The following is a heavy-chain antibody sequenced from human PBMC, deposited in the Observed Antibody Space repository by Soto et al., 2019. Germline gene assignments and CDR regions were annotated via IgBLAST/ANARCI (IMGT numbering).Heavy chain of an antibody. CDR2: TYYRSKWYS. J-gene: IGHJ3*01. Sequence: QTLSLTCAISWDSVSSNSTPWNWITQSPSRGLEWLGRTYYRSKWYSDYAVSVQSRITINTDTSKNQFSLQLNSVTPEDTAIYYCARGAAGDFDFWGQGTLVTVSS. D-gene: IGHD3-10*01. CDR1: WDSVSSNSTP. CDR3: ARGAAGDFDF. V-gene: IGHV6-1*01.